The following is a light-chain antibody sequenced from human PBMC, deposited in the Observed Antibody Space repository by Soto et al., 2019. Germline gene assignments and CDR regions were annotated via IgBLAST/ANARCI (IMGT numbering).Light chain of an antibody. V-gene: IGKV3-15*01. CDR1: QTISGK. J-gene: IGKJ2*01. Sequence: EIVMTHSPSTLSVSPGERATLSCRASQTISGKLAWYQQKAGQAPRLLIYRASTRVPGTPDRFSGSESGTEFTLTINSLQSEDFAVYYCQQYTSLPRTFGQGTKVDIK. CDR3: QQYTSLPRT. CDR2: RAS.